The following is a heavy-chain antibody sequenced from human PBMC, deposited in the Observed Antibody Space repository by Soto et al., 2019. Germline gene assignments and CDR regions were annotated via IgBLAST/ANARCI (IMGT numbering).Heavy chain of an antibody. CDR2: VHHSWGS. CDR1: GGSISSYY. D-gene: IGHD3-10*01. CDR3: ARQGFGPLHGLVDV. J-gene: IGHJ6*02. Sequence: QVQLQESGPGLVKPSETLSLSCTVSGGSISSYYWSWFRQSPGKRMEWIGYVHHSWGSSYNPSLQSRVAISLDPSKSQFSLEVTSVTATDTAVYYCARQGFGPLHGLVDVWGQGTTVTVSS. V-gene: IGHV4-59*08.